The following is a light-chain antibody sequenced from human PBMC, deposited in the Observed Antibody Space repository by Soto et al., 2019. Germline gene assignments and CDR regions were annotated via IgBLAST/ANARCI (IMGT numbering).Light chain of an antibody. Sequence: QSVLTQPPSASGTPGQRVTISCSGSFSNIGSNTVNWYQQLPGTAPKLLIYSNNQRPSGVPDRISGTKSGTSASLAISGLQSEDEADYYCAAWDDSLSGWVFGGGTKLTVL. CDR2: SNN. CDR1: FSNIGSNT. CDR3: AAWDDSLSGWV. J-gene: IGLJ3*02. V-gene: IGLV1-44*01.